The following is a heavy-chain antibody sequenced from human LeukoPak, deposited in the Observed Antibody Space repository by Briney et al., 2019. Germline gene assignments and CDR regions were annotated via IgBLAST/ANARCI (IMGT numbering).Heavy chain of an antibody. CDR3: ARGMEIAASNWFDP. CDR1: GYSFTSYG. D-gene: IGHD6-25*01. J-gene: IGHJ5*02. V-gene: IGHV1-18*01. CDR2: ISPYSGNT. Sequence: ASVKVSCKASGYSFTSYGISWVRQAPGQGPEWMGWISPYSGNTNLAQKFQGRVTMTTHTSTSTAYMELRSLRSDDTAVYYCARGMEIAASNWFDPWGQGTLVTVSS.